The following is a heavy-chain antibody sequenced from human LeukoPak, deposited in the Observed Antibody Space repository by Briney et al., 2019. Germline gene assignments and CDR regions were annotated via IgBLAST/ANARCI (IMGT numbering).Heavy chain of an antibody. Sequence: AGGCLRLSCAAAGLIFSDSYTSWVRQAAGKGLEWVSFISGSGSNTKYADSVKGRFTISRDSAKSSLYLQMNTLRAEHTVVYYCVRDSAHTVVVPAVIPPGLDNRFDPWGQGTLVTVSS. D-gene: IGHD2-2*01. CDR2: ISGSGSNT. V-gene: IGHV3-11*05. J-gene: IGHJ5*02. CDR3: VRDSAHTVVVPAVIPPGLDNRFDP. CDR1: GLIFSDSY.